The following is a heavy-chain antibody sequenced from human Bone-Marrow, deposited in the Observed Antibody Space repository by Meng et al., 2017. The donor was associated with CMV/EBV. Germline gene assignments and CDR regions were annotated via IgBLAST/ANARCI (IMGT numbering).Heavy chain of an antibody. CDR2: MNPNSGNT. D-gene: IGHD2-15*01. CDR1: GYTFTSYY. J-gene: IGHJ6*02. CDR3: ARAFIVVEAPATFYHYGMDV. V-gene: IGHV1-8*02. Sequence: ASVKVSCKASGYTFTSYYMHWVRQAPGQGLEWMGWMNPNSGNTGYAQKFQGRVTMTRSTSETTAYMELSSLTSEDTAVYYCARAFIVVEAPATFYHYGMDVWGQGNTVTVSS.